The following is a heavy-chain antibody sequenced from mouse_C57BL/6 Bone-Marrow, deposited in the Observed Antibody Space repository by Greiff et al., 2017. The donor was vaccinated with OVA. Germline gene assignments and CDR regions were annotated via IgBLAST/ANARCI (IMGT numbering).Heavy chain of an antibody. CDR1: GYTFTDHT. J-gene: IGHJ2*01. CDR2: IYPSDGST. V-gene: IGHV1-78*01. Sequence: QVQLQQSDAELVHHPSPVKISCKVSGYTFTDHTIHWMKQRPEQGLEWIGCIYPSDGSTQYNAKFKGKATLTADKSSSTDYMQVNSLTAEDAAVYFCTGYWGQGTTLTVSS. CDR3: TGY.